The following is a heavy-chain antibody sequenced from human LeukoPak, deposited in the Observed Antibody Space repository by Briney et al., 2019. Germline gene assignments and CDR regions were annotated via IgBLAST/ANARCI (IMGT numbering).Heavy chain of an antibody. CDR2: INPNSGGT. CDR1: GYTFTGYY. Sequence: ATVKVSCKASGYTFTGYYMHWVRQAPGQGLEWMGWINPNSGGTNYAQKFQGRVTMTRDTSISTAYMELSRLRSDDTAVYYCARENYYDNSGYYFEFDYWGQGTLVTVSS. V-gene: IGHV1-2*02. D-gene: IGHD3-22*01. CDR3: ARENYYDNSGYYFEFDY. J-gene: IGHJ4*02.